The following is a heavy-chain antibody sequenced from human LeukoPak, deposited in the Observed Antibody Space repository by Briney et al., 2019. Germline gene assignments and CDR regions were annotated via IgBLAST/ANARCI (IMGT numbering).Heavy chain of an antibody. CDR1: GGSFSGYY. Sequence: PSETLSLTCAVYGGSFSGYYWSWIRQPPGKGLEWIGEINHSGSTNYNPSLKSRVTISVDTSKNQFSLKLSSVTAADTAVYYCARAAATKYYYGSGSYYNLPFGGRNWFDPWGQGTLVTVSS. CDR2: INHSGST. J-gene: IGHJ5*02. V-gene: IGHV4-34*01. D-gene: IGHD3-10*01. CDR3: ARAAATKYYYGSGSYYNLPFGGRNWFDP.